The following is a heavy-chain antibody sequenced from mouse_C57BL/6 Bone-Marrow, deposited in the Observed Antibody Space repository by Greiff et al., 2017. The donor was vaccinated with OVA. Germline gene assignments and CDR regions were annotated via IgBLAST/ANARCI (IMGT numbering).Heavy chain of an antibody. V-gene: IGHV5-17*01. D-gene: IGHD2-4*01. CDR3: AREGLRLTYWYFDV. Sequence: DVKLVESGGGLVKPGGSLKLSCAASGFTFSDYGMHWVRQAPEKGLEWVAYISSGSSTIYYADTVKGRFTISRDNAKNTLFLQMTSLRSEDTAMYYCAREGLRLTYWYFDVWGTGTTVTVSS. J-gene: IGHJ1*03. CDR2: ISSGSSTI. CDR1: GFTFSDYG.